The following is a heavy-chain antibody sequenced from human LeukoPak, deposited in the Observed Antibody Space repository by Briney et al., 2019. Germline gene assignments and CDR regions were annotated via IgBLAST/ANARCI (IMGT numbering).Heavy chain of an antibody. V-gene: IGHV3-74*01. J-gene: IGHJ6*02. CDR3: AREKVVASQYYYYGMDV. Sequence: QAGGSLRLSCEASGFTFNNYWMHWVRQAPGKGLVWVSHIENNGRSTNYADSVKGRFTISRGNTRNTLSLEMNNLRAEDTAVYYCAREKVVASQYYYYGMDVWGQGTTVTVSS. CDR2: IENNGRST. D-gene: IGHD2-15*01. CDR1: GFTFNNYW.